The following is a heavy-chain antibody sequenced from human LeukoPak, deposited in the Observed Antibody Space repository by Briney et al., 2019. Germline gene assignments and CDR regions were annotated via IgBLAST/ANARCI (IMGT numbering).Heavy chain of an antibody. CDR1: GFTFSSYA. CDR3: AKGAYCGGDCYPFAFDI. D-gene: IGHD2-21*02. V-gene: IGHV3-23*01. Sequence: RGSLRLSCAASGFTFSSYAMSWVRQAPGKGLEWVSAISGSGGSTYYADSVKGRFTISRDNSKNTLYLQMNSLRAEDTAVYYCAKGAYCGGDCYPFAFDIWGQGTMVTVSS. J-gene: IGHJ3*02. CDR2: ISGSGGST.